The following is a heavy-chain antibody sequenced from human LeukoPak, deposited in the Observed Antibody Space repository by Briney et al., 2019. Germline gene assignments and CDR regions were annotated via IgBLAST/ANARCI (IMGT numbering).Heavy chain of an antibody. D-gene: IGHD5-18*01. J-gene: IGHJ4*02. CDR3: ARLRGGVQLWSD. CDR2: LLKSGTT. V-gene: IGHV4-39*01. CDR1: GGSIGISNYY. Sequence: SETLPLTCTVSGGSIGISNYYWGWIRQSPGMGLEWIVTLLKSGTTYFNPTLQSRVTISVDTSKNQFSLKLTSVTAADTAVYYWARLRGGVQLWSDWGQGTLVTVSS.